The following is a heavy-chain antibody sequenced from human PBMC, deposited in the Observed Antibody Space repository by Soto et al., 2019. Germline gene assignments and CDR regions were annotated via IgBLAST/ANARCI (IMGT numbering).Heavy chain of an antibody. CDR1: GGSISSYY. D-gene: IGHD3-3*01. V-gene: IGHV4-59*01. CDR2: IYYSGST. J-gene: IGHJ5*02. Sequence: SETLSLTCTVSGGSISSYYLSWIRQPPGKGLEWIGYIYYSGSTNYNPSLKSRVTISVDTSKNQFSLKLSSVTAADTAVYYCARADPYYDFWSGYSGDWFDPWGQGTLVTVSS. CDR3: ARADPYYDFWSGYSGDWFDP.